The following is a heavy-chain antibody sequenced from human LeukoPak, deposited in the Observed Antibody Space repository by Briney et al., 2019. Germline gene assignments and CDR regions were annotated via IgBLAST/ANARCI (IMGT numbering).Heavy chain of an antibody. D-gene: IGHD3-9*01. Sequence: GGSLRLSCAASGFTFSNYAMSWVRQAPGKGLEVVSAITGSGGNTYYADSVKGRFTISRDNSKNTVFLQMNSLRAEDTAVYYCAKWGDYDVLTGYYVSDYWGQGTLVTVSS. CDR3: AKWGDYDVLTGYYVSDY. J-gene: IGHJ4*02. CDR2: ITGSGGNT. V-gene: IGHV3-23*01. CDR1: GFTFSNYA.